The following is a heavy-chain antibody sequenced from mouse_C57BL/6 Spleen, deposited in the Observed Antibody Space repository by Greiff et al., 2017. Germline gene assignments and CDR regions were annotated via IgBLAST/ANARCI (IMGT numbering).Heavy chain of an antibody. D-gene: IGHD2-4*01. V-gene: IGHV1-50*01. J-gene: IGHJ3*01. CDR3: AILRRVAY. Sequence: QVQLQQPGAELVKPGASVKLSCKASGYTFTSYWMQWVKQRPGQGLEWIGEIDPSDSYTNYNQKFKGKATLTVDTSSSTAYMQLSSLTSEDSAVYYCAILRRVAYWGQGTLVTVSA. CDR2: IDPSDSYT. CDR1: GYTFTSYW.